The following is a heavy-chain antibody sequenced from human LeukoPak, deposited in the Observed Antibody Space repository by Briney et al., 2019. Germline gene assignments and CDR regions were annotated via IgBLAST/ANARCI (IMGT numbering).Heavy chain of an antibody. D-gene: IGHD6-19*01. CDR3: ARDTAVAGNGGSY. Sequence: SVKVSCKASGYTFTSYGISWVRQAPGQGLEWMGGIIPIFGTANYAQKFQGRVTITADESTSTAYMELSSLRSEDTAVYYCARDTAVAGNGGSYWGQGTLVTVSS. CDR2: IIPIFGTA. V-gene: IGHV1-69*13. J-gene: IGHJ4*02. CDR1: GYTFTSYG.